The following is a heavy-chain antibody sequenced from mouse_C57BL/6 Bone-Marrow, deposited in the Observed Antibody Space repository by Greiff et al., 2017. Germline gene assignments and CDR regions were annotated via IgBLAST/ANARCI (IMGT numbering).Heavy chain of an antibody. V-gene: IGHV1-59*01. Sequence: QVQLQQPGAELVRPGTSVKLSCKASGYTFTSYWMHWVKQRPGQGLECTGVIDPSDSYTNYNQKFKGKASLPVETSSGAAYMQLSSLTSEDSAVYYCARSIVIYDGYLYYFDCWGQGTTLAVSS. D-gene: IGHD2-3*01. CDR3: ARSIVIYDGYLYYFDC. CDR2: IDPSDSYT. CDR1: GYTFTSYW. J-gene: IGHJ2*01.